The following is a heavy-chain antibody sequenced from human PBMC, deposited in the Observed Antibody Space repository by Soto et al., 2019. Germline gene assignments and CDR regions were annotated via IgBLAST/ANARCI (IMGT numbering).Heavy chain of an antibody. CDR2: MNPNSGNT. Sequence: QVQLVQSGAEVKKPGASVKVSCKASGYTFTSYNINWVRLATGQGLEWMGWMNPNSGNTGYAQKFQDRVTMTSDNAISTAYMELRSIRSEDPAVYYCARRREYRSVQMAYWGQRALVTVSS. CDR1: GYTFTSYN. D-gene: IGHD2-8*01. CDR3: ARRREYRSVQMAY. J-gene: IGHJ4*02. V-gene: IGHV1-8*01.